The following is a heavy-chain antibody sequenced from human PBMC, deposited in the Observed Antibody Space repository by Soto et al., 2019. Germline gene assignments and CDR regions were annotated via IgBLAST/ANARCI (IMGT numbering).Heavy chain of an antibody. CDR3: AHRVPNSSGWYDWFDP. J-gene: IGHJ5*02. D-gene: IGHD6-19*01. CDR2: IYWDDDK. V-gene: IGHV2-5*02. Sequence: QITLKESGPTLVKPTQTLTLTCTFSGFSLSTSGVGVGWIRQPPGKALEWLALIYWDDDKRYSPSLKSRLTITKDTSKNQVVLTMTNMDPVDTATYYCAHRVPNSSGWYDWFDPWGQGTLVTVSS. CDR1: GFSLSTSGVG.